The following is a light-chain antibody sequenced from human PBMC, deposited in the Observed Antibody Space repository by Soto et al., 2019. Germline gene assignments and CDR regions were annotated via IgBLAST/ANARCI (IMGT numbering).Light chain of an antibody. J-gene: IGKJ4*01. CDR3: QQYNSYSPLT. Sequence: IQMTQSPSTLPASVGDRVSITCRANQSISTWLAWYQQKPGKAPNLLIYKASRLETGVPSRFSGSGPGTEFTLTISFLQPDDFATYYCQQYNSYSPLTFGGGTKVDIK. V-gene: IGKV1-5*03. CDR1: QSISTW. CDR2: KAS.